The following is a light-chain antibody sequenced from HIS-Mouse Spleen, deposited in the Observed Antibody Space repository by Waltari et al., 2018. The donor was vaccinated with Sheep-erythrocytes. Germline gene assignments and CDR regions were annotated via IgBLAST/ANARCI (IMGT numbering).Light chain of an antibody. V-gene: IGLV2-11*01. Sequence: QSALTQPRSVSGSPGQSVTISCTGTSSDVGGYNYVSWYQQHPGKAPQLMIYDVSKRPSGVPDRFSGSRSGNTASLTISGLQAADEADYYCCSYAGSYTFVVFGGGTKLTVL. CDR2: DVS. J-gene: IGLJ2*01. CDR3: CSYAGSYTFVV. CDR1: SSDVGGYNY.